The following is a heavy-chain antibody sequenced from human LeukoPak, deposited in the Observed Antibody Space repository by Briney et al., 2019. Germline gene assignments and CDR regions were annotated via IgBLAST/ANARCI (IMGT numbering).Heavy chain of an antibody. CDR3: VRKLSGAFDI. J-gene: IGHJ3*02. Sequence: SQTLSLTCVISGDSVSSNSAAWNWIRQSPSRGLEWLGRTYYRSKWGNDYAVSVKSRITINPDTSKNQFSLQLNSVIPEETAVYYCVRKLSGAFDIWGQGTMVTVSS. CDR2: TYYRSKWGN. D-gene: IGHD2/OR15-2a*01. CDR1: GDSVSSNSAA. V-gene: IGHV6-1*01.